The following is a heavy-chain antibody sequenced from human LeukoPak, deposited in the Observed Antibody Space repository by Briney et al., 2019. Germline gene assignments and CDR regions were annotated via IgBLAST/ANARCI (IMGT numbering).Heavy chain of an antibody. V-gene: IGHV4-59*08. J-gene: IGHJ4*02. Sequence: SETLSLTCTVSGGSISSYHWSWIRQPPGKGLEWIGYIYYSGSTNYNPSLKSRVTISVDTSKNQFSLKLSSVTAADTAVYYCARTPVGYYNTYYFDYWGQGTLVTVSS. CDR1: GGSISSYH. CDR3: ARTPVGYYNTYYFDY. D-gene: IGHD3-9*01. CDR2: IYYSGST.